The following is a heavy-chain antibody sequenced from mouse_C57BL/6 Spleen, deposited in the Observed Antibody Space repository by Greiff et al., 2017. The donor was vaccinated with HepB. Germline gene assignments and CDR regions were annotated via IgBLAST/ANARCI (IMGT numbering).Heavy chain of an antibody. V-gene: IGHV1-7*01. CDR3: AGWVITTVVRYFDA. CDR1: GYTFTSYW. Sequence: QVQLQQSGAELAKPGASVKLSCKASGYTFTSYWMHWVKQRPGQGLEWIGYINPSSGYTKYNQKFKDKAKLTADNSSSTAYMQRSSLTYEESAVYYWAGWVITTVVRYFDAWGTGTTVTVSA. CDR2: INPSSGYT. D-gene: IGHD1-1*01. J-gene: IGHJ1*03.